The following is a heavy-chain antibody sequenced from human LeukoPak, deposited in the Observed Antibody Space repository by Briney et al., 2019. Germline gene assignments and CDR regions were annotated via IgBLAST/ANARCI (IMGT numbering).Heavy chain of an antibody. V-gene: IGHV3-53*01. D-gene: IGHD5-18*01. J-gene: IGHJ4*02. CDR2: IYSGGST. CDR3: ARVGYSYGSTIFDY. Sequence: GGSLRLSCAASGFTVSSNYMSWVRQAPGKGLEWVSVIYSGGSTYYADSVKGRFTTSRDNSKNTLYLQMNSLRAEDTAVYYCARVGYSYGSTIFDYWGQGTLVTVPS. CDR1: GFTVSSNY.